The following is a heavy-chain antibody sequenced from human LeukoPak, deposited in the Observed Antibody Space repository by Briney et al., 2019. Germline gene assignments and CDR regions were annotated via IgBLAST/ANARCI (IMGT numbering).Heavy chain of an antibody. Sequence: GGSLRLSCAASGFTFSDYYMSWIRQAPGKGLEWVSYISSSGSTIYYADSVKGRFTISRDNAKNSLYLQMNSLRAEDTAVYYCARDYVWGSYRYAFDIWGQGTMVTVSS. J-gene: IGHJ3*02. CDR1: GFTFSDYY. CDR2: ISSSGSTI. V-gene: IGHV3-11*01. D-gene: IGHD3-16*02. CDR3: ARDYVWGSYRYAFDI.